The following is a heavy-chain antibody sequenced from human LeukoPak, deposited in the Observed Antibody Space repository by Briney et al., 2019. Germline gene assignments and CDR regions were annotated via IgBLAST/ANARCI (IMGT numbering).Heavy chain of an antibody. CDR2: IRSNGDTT. CDR1: GFTFSSIA. V-gene: IGHV3-23*01. J-gene: IGHJ4*02. Sequence: GGSLRLSCAASGFTFSSIAMTWVRQAPGKGLEWVSSIRSNGDTTYNADSVKGRFTISRDNSKNTLYLQMNSLRVEDTAIYYCAKGQELDDGVFDSWGQGTLVTV. CDR3: AKGQELDDGVFDS. D-gene: IGHD1-1*01.